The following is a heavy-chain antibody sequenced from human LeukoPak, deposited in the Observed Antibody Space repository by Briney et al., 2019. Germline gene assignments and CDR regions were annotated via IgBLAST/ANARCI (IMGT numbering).Heavy chain of an antibody. Sequence: ADSLSLTCAAYGWSFGGYCWSWIRQPPGKGLEWIGGISDCGGSNYIPSLKSRVTISVDTSKNQFSLKLSSVTAADTAVYYCARDSGYSYGYGHFDYWGQGTLVTVSS. V-gene: IGHV4-34*01. J-gene: IGHJ4*02. CDR2: ISDCGGS. CDR1: GWSFGGYC. D-gene: IGHD5-18*01. CDR3: ARDSGYSYGYGHFDY.